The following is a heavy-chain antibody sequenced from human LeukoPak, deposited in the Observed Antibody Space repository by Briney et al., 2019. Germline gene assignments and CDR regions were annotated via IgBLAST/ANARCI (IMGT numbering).Heavy chain of an antibody. Sequence: SETLSLTCTVSGGSISSYYWSWIRQPPGKGLEWIGEIYHSGSTNYNPSLKSRVTISVDKSKNQFSLKLSSVTAADTAVYYCARGIAAAGTFDYWGQGTLVTVSS. CDR1: GGSISSYY. D-gene: IGHD6-13*01. CDR2: IYHSGST. V-gene: IGHV4-59*12. J-gene: IGHJ4*02. CDR3: ARGIAAAGTFDY.